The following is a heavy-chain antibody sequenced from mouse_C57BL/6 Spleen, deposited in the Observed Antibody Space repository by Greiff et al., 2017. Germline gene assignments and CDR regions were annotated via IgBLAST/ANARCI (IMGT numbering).Heavy chain of an antibody. J-gene: IGHJ3*01. D-gene: IGHD1-1*01. CDR3: ARSGTVVATRFAY. CDR2: INPSNGGT. CDR1: GYTFTSYW. V-gene: IGHV1-53*01. Sequence: VQLKQPGTELVKPGASVKLSCKASGYTFTSYWMHWVKQRPGQGLEWIGNINPSNGGTNYNEKFKSKATLTVDKSSSTAYMQLSSLTSEDSAVYYCARSGTVVATRFAYWGQGTLVTVSA.